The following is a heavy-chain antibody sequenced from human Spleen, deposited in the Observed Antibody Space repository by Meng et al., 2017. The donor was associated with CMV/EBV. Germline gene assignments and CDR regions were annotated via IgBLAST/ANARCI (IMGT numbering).Heavy chain of an antibody. V-gene: IGHV1-24*01. Sequence: ASVKVSCKVSGYSFTESYINWVRQAPGKGLEWIGGYDAEDGKTAYAQKFQGRVTMTEDTSTHTAYMELSSLRSEDTAVYYCATGTIAAPPYWYFDLWGRGTLVTVSS. J-gene: IGHJ2*01. CDR3: ATGTIAAPPYWYFDL. D-gene: IGHD6-6*01. CDR1: GYSFTESY. CDR2: YDAEDGKT.